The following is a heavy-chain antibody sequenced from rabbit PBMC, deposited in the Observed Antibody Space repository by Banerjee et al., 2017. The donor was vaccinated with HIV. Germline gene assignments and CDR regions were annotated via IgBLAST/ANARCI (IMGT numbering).Heavy chain of an antibody. CDR1: GFDFSSYY. Sequence: QLKETGGGLVQPGGSLTLSCKASGFDFSSYYMSWVRQAPGKGLEWIGYIDPVLGVTYYASWVNGRITISTDNAQNTVFLQMNSLTAADTATYFCARTGSGDYNDLWGQGTLVTVS. V-gene: IGHV1S7*01. J-gene: IGHJ3*01. D-gene: IGHD8-1*01. CDR3: ARTGSGDYNDL. CDR2: IDPVLGVT.